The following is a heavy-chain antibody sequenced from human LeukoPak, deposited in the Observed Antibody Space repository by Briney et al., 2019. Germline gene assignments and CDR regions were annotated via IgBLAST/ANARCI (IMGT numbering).Heavy chain of an antibody. CDR3: ARAWGLLWFGELRHDYFDY. CDR1: GGSISSYY. CDR2: IYYSGST. D-gene: IGHD3-10*01. Sequence: SETLSLTCTVSGGSISSYYWSWIRQPPGKGLEWIGYIYYSGSTNYNPSLKSRVTISVDTSKDQFSLKLSSVTAADTAVYYCARAWGLLWFGELRHDYFDYWGQGTLVTVSS. J-gene: IGHJ4*02. V-gene: IGHV4-59*08.